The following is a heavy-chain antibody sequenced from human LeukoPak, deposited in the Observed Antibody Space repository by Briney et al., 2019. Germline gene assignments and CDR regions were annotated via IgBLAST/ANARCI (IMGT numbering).Heavy chain of an antibody. D-gene: IGHD3-22*01. J-gene: IGHJ5*02. Sequence: GASVNVSCKVSGYTLTELSMHWVRQAPGKGLEWMGGFDPEDGETIYAQKFQGRVTMTEDTSTDTAYMELSSLRSEDTAVYYCARATWTYYYDRALGFDPWGQGTLVTVSS. CDR2: FDPEDGET. CDR1: GYTLTELS. V-gene: IGHV1-24*01. CDR3: ARATWTYYYDRALGFDP.